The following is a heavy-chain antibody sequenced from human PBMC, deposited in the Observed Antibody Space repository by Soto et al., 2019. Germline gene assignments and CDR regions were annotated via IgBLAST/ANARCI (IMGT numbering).Heavy chain of an antibody. CDR2: IIPIFGTA. V-gene: IGHV1-69*13. J-gene: IGHJ3*02. Sequence: ASVKVSCKASGGTFSSYAISWVRQAPGQGLEWMGGIIPIFGTANYAQKFQGRVTITADESTSTAYMELSSLRSEDTAVYYCARDGYGDRDAFDIWGQGTMVTVSS. CDR3: ARDGYGDRDAFDI. CDR1: GGTFSSYA. D-gene: IGHD5-18*01.